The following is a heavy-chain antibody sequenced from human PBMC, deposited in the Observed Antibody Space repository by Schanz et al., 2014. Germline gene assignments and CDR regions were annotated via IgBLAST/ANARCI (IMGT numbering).Heavy chain of an antibody. CDR1: GGSISSGGSS. Sequence: QLQLQESGSGLVKPSQTLSLTCGVSGGSISSGGSSWNWIRLPPGKGLEWIGYIYHSGSTYYNPSLKSRVTISVDRSKNQFSLTMNSVTAADTAVYYCARSPGDFPGWFDSWGQGILVTVSS. D-gene: IGHD4-17*01. CDR2: IYHSGST. J-gene: IGHJ5*01. V-gene: IGHV4-30-2*01. CDR3: ARSPGDFPGWFDS.